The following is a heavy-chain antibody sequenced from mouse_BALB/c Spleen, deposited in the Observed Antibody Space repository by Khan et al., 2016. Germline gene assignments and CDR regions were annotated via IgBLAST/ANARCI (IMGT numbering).Heavy chain of an antibody. D-gene: IGHD1-1*01. J-gene: IGHJ3*01. CDR3: ARARYYGYLAY. CDR1: GFAFSSYW. V-gene: IGHV4-1*02. Sequence: EVKLLESGGGLVHPGGSLKLSCAASGFAFSSYWMSWVRQAPGKGLEWIGEINPDSYTINYTPSLKDKFIISRDNATNTPYLQMSKVRSEDTALYYCARARYYGYLAYWGQGTLVTVSA. CDR2: INPDSYTI.